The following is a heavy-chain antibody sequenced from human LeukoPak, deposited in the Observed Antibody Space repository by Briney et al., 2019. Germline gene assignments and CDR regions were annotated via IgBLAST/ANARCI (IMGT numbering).Heavy chain of an antibody. CDR3: AREDLYNYPLDF. D-gene: IGHD5-24*01. CDR1: GYTFTDYY. CDR2: INPNSGDT. Sequence: GASVKVSCRASGYTFTDYYLHWVRQAPGQGLEWMGWINPNSGDTNFAQKFHGRVTMTRDTSINTAYMELSRLRSDDTAVYYCAREDLYNYPLDFWGQGTLVTVSS. J-gene: IGHJ1*01. V-gene: IGHV1-2*02.